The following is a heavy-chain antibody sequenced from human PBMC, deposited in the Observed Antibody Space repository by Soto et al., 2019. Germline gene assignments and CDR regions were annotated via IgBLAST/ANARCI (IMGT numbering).Heavy chain of an antibody. D-gene: IGHD1-26*01. J-gene: IGHJ4*02. V-gene: IGHV3-30*03. CDR3: ATEGRGGRFFDY. Sequence: QVQLVESGGGVVQPGRSLRLSCAASGFTFSSYGMHWVRQAPGKGLEWVAVISYDGSNKYYADSVKGRFTISRDNSKNTLYLQMNSLRAEDTAVYYCATEGRGGRFFDYWGQGTLVTVSS. CDR2: ISYDGSNK. CDR1: GFTFSSYG.